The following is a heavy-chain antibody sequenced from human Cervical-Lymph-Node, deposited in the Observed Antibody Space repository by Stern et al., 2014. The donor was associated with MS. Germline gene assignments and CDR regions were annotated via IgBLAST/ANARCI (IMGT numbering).Heavy chain of an antibody. J-gene: IGHJ4*02. CDR2: SYYSGST. D-gene: IGHD3-22*01. CDR1: GGSISSYY. V-gene: IGHV4-59*01. CDR3: ARGHSSGYYSGRYFDY. Sequence: QVQLQESGPGLVKPSETLSLTCTVSGGSISSYYWRWIRQPPVKGLEWIGDSYYSGSTNYNPSLKSRVTISVDTSKNQFSLKLSSVTAADTAVCYCARGHSSGYYSGRYFDYWGQGTLVTVSS.